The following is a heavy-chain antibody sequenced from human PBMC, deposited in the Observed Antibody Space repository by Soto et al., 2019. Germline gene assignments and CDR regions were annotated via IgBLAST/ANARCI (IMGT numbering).Heavy chain of an antibody. J-gene: IGHJ4*02. D-gene: IGHD3-9*01. V-gene: IGHV1-18*01. CDR1: GYTFTSYG. CDR2: ISAYNGNT. Sequence: QVQLVQSGAEVKKPGASVKVSCKASGYTFTSYGISWVRQAPGQGLEWMGWISAYNGNTNYAQKLQGRVTMTTDTSTSTAYMELRSLRSDATALYYCAGAVLRYFDWLLFGGDYWGQGTLVTVSS. CDR3: AGAVLRYFDWLLFGGDY.